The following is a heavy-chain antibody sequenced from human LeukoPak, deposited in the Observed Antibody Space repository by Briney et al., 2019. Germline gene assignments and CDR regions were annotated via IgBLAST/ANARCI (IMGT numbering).Heavy chain of an antibody. D-gene: IGHD3-16*01. CDR2: ISPNGGTK. CDR1: GFSFSDYE. Sequence: PGGSLRLSCAASGFSFSDYEMNWVRQSPAKGLEWVSNISPNGGTKYYAGSVKGRFTISRDNAKNTLFLQMNSLRAEDTAVYYCASAYTYVRLGDHWGQGTLVTVSS. CDR3: ASAYTYVRLGDH. J-gene: IGHJ4*02. V-gene: IGHV3-48*03.